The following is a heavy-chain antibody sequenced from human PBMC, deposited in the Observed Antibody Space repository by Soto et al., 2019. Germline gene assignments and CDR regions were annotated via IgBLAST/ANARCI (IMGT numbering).Heavy chain of an antibody. CDR1: GYTFADYD. CDR3: ARRARIGRQLGLPIDH. CDR2: VNPYSGNT. Sequence: ASVKVSCKGSGYTFADYDINWVRQATEQGLEWMGWVNPYSGNTDYAQKFQGRVSMTRDFFTSTVYMELSSLTSEDTAVYYCARRARIGRQLGLPIDHWAQGTLVTVSS. V-gene: IGHV1-8*01. J-gene: IGHJ4*02. D-gene: IGHD1-1*01.